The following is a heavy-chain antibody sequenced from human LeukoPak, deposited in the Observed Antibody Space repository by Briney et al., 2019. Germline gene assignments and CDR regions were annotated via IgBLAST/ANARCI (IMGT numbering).Heavy chain of an antibody. Sequence: GGSLRLSCAVSGFTVSSNYMSWVRQAPGKGLEWVSAISGSGGSTYYADSVKGRFTISRDNSKNTLYLQMNSLRAEDTAVYYCAKDRGPGWELLDFDYWGQGTLVTVSS. CDR2: ISGSGGST. CDR3: AKDRGPGWELLDFDY. J-gene: IGHJ4*02. D-gene: IGHD1-26*01. CDR1: GFTVSSNY. V-gene: IGHV3-23*01.